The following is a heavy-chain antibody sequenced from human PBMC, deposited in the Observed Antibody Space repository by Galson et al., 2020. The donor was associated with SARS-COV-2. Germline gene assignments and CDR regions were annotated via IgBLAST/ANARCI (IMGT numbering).Heavy chain of an antibody. D-gene: IGHD3-10*02. V-gene: IGHV3-21*01. CDR2: ISSSSTYI. J-gene: IGHJ6*02. Sequence: GGSLRLSCAASGFTFSAYTINWVRQAPGKGLEWVLSISSSSTYIYYADSLKGRFTISRDNAKNSVYLQMNSLRAEDTAVYYCARDASWAMFAMDVWGQGTTVSVFS. CDR3: ARDASWAMFAMDV. CDR1: GFTFSAYT.